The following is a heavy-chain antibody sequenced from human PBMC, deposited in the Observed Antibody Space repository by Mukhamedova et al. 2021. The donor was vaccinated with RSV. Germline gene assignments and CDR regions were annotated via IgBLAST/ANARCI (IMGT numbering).Heavy chain of an antibody. J-gene: IGHJ4*02. V-gene: IGHV3-23*01. CDR2: ISGSGGST. CDR3: AKITMIGQLFFDY. D-gene: IGHD3-22*01. Sequence: VRQAPGKGLEWVSAISGSGGSTYYADSVKGRFTISRDNSKNTLYLQMNSLRAEDTAVYYCAKITMIGQLFFDYWGQGTLVTVPS.